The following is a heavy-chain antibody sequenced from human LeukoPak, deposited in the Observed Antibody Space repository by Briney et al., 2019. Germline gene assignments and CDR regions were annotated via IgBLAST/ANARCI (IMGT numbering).Heavy chain of an antibody. CDR1: GYSVTSSY. V-gene: IGHV4-59*08. CDR3: ARLDCVLEGCYNH. J-gene: IGHJ4*02. D-gene: IGHD2-15*01. Sequence: WETLSLTCSVSGYSVTSSYWNWIRQPPGKGLEWIGYVSADGTTNYSPSLRSRLIMSVDTAKNDISLILMSVTAADTAIYYCARLDCVLEGCYNHWGRGILVSVAS. CDR2: VSADGTT.